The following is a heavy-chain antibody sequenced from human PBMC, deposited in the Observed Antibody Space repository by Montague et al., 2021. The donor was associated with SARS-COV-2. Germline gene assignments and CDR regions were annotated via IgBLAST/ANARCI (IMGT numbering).Heavy chain of an antibody. D-gene: IGHD3-3*01. J-gene: IGHJ5*02. CDR3: ARGADYDFWSGFLRYKWFDP. CDR1: GGSFSGHY. CDR2: INHSGST. V-gene: IGHV4-34*01. Sequence: SETLSLTCAVYGGSFSGHYWNWIRQPSGKGLEWIGEINHSGSTNNNPSLKSRVTMSVDTSKKQFSLKLNSMTAADTAVYYCARGADYDFWSGFLRYKWFDPWGLGTPVTVSS.